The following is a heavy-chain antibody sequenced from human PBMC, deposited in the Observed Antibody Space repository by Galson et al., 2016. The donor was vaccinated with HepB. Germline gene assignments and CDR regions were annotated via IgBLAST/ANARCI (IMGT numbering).Heavy chain of an antibody. CDR1: RFTFRSYA. D-gene: IGHD3-3*01. CDR3: AKDPGLGHYDFWSGYYPFDY. CDR2: ISGSGGST. V-gene: IGHV3-23*01. Sequence: LRLSCAASRFTFRSYAMSWVRQAPGKGLEWVSSISGSGGSTYYADSVRGRFTISRDNSKNTLYLQMSGLRAEDTAVYYCAKDPGLGHYDFWSGYYPFDYWGQGTLVTVSS. J-gene: IGHJ4*02.